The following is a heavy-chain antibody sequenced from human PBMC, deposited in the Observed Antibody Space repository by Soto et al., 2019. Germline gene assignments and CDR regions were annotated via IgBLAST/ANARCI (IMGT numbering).Heavy chain of an antibody. Sequence: EVQLLESGGDLVQPGGSLRLSCAASAFTFSSHAMTWVRQSPGKVLEWVSSISGSGDMKSYADSVKGRFTISRDNSKSTVYLQMNSLRAEDTATYYCAKEAYGSGSYDCWGQGTLVTVAS. CDR2: ISGSGDMK. J-gene: IGHJ4*02. CDR3: AKEAYGSGSYDC. CDR1: AFTFSSHA. V-gene: IGHV3-23*01. D-gene: IGHD3-10*01.